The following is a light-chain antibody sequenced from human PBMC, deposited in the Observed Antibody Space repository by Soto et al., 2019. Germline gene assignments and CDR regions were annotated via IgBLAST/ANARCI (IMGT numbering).Light chain of an antibody. CDR3: QQYYSTLYT. CDR1: QSVLYSSNNKNY. J-gene: IGKJ2*01. CDR2: WAS. Sequence: SQAVSLGERATINCKSSQSVLYSSNNKNYLAWYQQKPGQPPKLLIYWASTRESGVPDRFSGSGSGTDFTLTISSLQAEDVAVYYCQQYYSTLYTFGQGTKLEIK. V-gene: IGKV4-1*01.